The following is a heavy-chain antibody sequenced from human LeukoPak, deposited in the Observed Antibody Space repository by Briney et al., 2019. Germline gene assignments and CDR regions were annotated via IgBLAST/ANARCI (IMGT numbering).Heavy chain of an antibody. CDR3: ARTPRPEMYYFDY. V-gene: IGHV1-2*02. Sequence: ASVKVSCKASGYTFTGYYMHCVRQAPGQGLEWMGWINPNSGGTNYAQKFQGRVTMTRDTSISTAYMELSRLRSDDTAVYYCARTPRPEMYYFDYWGQGTLVTVSS. CDR1: GYTFTGYY. J-gene: IGHJ4*02. CDR2: INPNSGGT.